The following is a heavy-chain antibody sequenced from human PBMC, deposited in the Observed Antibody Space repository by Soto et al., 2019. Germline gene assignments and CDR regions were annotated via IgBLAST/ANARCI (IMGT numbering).Heavy chain of an antibody. CDR3: AKVNSIVGDGDHDY. CDR1: GFTFTTYA. J-gene: IGHJ4*02. Sequence: EVQLLESGGGLVQPGGSLRLSCAASGFTFTTYAMSWVRQPRGKGLEWVSGISSSGDIPYYADSVKGRFTISRDQSKKTVYLQMNSLRAEDTALYYCAKVNSIVGDGDHDYWGQGTLVSVSS. D-gene: IGHD4-17*01. CDR2: ISSSGDIP. V-gene: IGHV3-23*01.